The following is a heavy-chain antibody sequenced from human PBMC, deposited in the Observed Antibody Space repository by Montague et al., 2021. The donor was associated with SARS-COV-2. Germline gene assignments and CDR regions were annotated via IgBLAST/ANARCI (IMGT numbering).Heavy chain of an antibody. V-gene: IGHV4-39*02. D-gene: IGHD3-22*01. J-gene: IGHJ3*01. Sequence: SETLSLTCTVSGGSITNNIDYWAWIRQPPGKGLEWIGSIYYTGNTYYNPSLKSRVAISVVTSKNHFTLKLSSVTAAETAVYYRARLKRYFDSSGSPSAFDFWGQGTKVTVSS. CDR1: GGSITNNIDY. CDR2: IYYTGNT. CDR3: ARLKRYFDSSGSPSAFDF.